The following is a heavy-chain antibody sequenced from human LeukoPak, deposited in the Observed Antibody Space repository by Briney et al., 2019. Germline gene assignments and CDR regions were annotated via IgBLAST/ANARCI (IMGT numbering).Heavy chain of an antibody. CDR1: GFTFGSYW. CDR2: INSDGSST. D-gene: IGHD3-10*02. Sequence: GGSLRLSCAASGFTFGSYWMHWVRQAPGKGLVWVSRINSDGSSTSFTDSVRGRFIISRDNAKNSLYLQMNSLRAEDTAVYYCAELGITMIGGVWGKGTTVTISS. CDR3: AELGITMIGGV. V-gene: IGHV3-74*01. J-gene: IGHJ6*04.